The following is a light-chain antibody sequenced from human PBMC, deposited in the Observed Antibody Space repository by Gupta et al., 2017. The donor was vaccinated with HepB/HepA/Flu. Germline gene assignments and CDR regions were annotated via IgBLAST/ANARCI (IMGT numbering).Light chain of an antibody. Sequence: DIVMNQPPDTLPVSLGERDTINCKPSQSVLYNSNSKKYLPWYQQKPGQPPKLLIYWASTRESGVPDRFSGSGSGTDFTLTISSLQAEDVAIYYCQQYYSTPPTFGQGTRLEIK. CDR2: WAS. CDR1: QSVLYNSNSKKY. CDR3: QQYYSTPPT. J-gene: IGKJ5*01. V-gene: IGKV4-1*01.